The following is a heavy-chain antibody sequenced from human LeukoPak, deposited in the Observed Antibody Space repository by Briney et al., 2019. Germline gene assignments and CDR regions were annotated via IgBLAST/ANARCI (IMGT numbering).Heavy chain of an antibody. CDR2: MNPNSGNT. Sequence: GASVKVSCKASGYTFTSYDINWVRQATGQGLEWMGWMNPNSGNTGYAQKFQGRVTITRNTSISTAYMELSSLRSEDTAVYYCARWPRRWGGRGSYRSYYFDYWGQGTLVTVSS. CDR3: ARWPRRWGGRGSYRSYYFDY. V-gene: IGHV1-8*03. D-gene: IGHD3-16*02. CDR1: GYTFTSYD. J-gene: IGHJ4*02.